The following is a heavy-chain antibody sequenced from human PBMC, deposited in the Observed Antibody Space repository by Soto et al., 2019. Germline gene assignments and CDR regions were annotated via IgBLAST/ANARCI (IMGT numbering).Heavy chain of an antibody. J-gene: IGHJ6*02. CDR2: ISAYNGNT. V-gene: IGHV1-18*01. CDR1: GYTFTSYG. Sequence: ASVKVSCKASGYTFTSYGISWVRQAPGQGLEWMGWISAYNGNTNYAQKLQGRVTMTTDTSTSTAYMELRSLRSDDTAVYYCARDSSGYSGYDLVYYYYGMDVWGQGTTVTVSS. D-gene: IGHD5-12*01. CDR3: ARDSSGYSGYDLVYYYYGMDV.